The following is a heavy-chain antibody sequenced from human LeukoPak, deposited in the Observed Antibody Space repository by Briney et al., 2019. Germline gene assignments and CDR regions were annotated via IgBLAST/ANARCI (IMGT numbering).Heavy chain of an antibody. CDR3: ARRNWNDVFYAFDI. J-gene: IGHJ3*02. CDR1: GGSISSYY. Sequence: PSETLSLTCTVSGGSISSYYWSWIRQPAGKGLEWIGRIYTSGSTNYNPSLKSRVTMSVDTSKNQFSLKLSSVTAADTAVYYCARRNWNDVFYAFDIWGQGTMVTVSS. V-gene: IGHV4-4*07. CDR2: IYTSGST. D-gene: IGHD1-1*01.